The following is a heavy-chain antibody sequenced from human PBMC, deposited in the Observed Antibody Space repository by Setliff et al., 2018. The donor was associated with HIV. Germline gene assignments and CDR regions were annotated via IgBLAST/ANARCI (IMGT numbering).Heavy chain of an antibody. V-gene: IGHV3-21*01. D-gene: IGHD6-19*01. CDR1: RFTFSTYS. J-gene: IGHJ4*02. CDR3: ARVVSSGWQVDY. CDR2: ISSSSNYK. Sequence: PGGSLRLSCAASRFTFSTYSMNWVRQAPGKGLEWVASISSSSNYKYYADSVKGRFTISRDNTKSSLSLQMNSLRAEDTAIYYCARVVSSGWQVDYWGQGTLVTVSS.